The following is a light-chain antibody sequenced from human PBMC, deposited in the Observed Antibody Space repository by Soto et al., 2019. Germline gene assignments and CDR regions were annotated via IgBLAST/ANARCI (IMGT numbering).Light chain of an antibody. CDR3: QQYNSYSWT. V-gene: IGKV1-5*01. Sequence: DIQMTQSPSTLSASVGDRVTITCRASQSISSWLAWYQQKPGKAPKLLIYDASSLESGVPSRFSGSGSGTELTLTISSMQHDDFATYYCQQYNSYSWTFGQGTKV. J-gene: IGKJ1*01. CDR2: DAS. CDR1: QSISSW.